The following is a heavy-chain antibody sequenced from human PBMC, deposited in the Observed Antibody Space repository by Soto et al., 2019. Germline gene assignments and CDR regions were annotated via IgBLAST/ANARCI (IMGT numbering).Heavy chain of an antibody. V-gene: IGHV1-69*01. CDR2: TIPGFGTA. CDR1: GYTFTRYG. J-gene: IGHJ5*02. CDR3: ASLLYCSGGSCYPGWFDP. D-gene: IGHD2-15*01. Sequence: SVKVSCKASGYTFTRYGFSWVRQAPGQGLEWMGGTIPGFGTANYAQKFQGRVTITADESTSTAYMELSSLRSEDTAVYYCASLLYCSGGSCYPGWFDPWGQGTLVTVSS.